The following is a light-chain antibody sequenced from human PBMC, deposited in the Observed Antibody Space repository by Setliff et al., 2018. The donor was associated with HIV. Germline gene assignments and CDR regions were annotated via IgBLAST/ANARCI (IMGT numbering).Light chain of an antibody. CDR3: SSYTSSSTLVL. J-gene: IGLJ2*01. CDR2: DVT. Sequence: QSALTQPASVSGSPGQSITISCTGTSSDVGGHTFVSWYQQHPGKAPKLMIYDVTNRPSGVSDRFSGSKSGNTASLTISGLQAEDEADYYCSSYTSSSTLVLFGGGTKGTVL. V-gene: IGLV2-14*03. CDR1: SSDVGGHTF.